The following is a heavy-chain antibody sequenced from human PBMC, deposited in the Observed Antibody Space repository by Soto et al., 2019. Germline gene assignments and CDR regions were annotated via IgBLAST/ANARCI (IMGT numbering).Heavy chain of an antibody. CDR2: ITNRGTHT. D-gene: IGHD2-15*01. CDR3: ARAHEVAWFDS. J-gene: IGHJ5*01. CDR1: GFSFSSYT. V-gene: IGHV3-21*06. Sequence: SLRLSCTASGFSFSSYTTNWVRQAPGKGLQWVASITNRGTHTYSADSVKGRFTISRDNDKNSLYLQMNNLRAEDTATYYCARAHEVAWFDSWGLGTLVTVSS.